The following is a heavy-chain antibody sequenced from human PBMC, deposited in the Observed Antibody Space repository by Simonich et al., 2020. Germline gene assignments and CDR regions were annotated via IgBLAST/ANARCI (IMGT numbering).Heavy chain of an antibody. CDR2: LNHTRGGT. D-gene: IGHD7-27*01. CDR1: GYTFTGYY. Sequence: QVQLVQSGAEVKKPGASVKVSCKASGYTFTGYYMHWVRQAPGQGLEGMGGLNHTRGGTIYAEKYQGRVTKTSDKAISTAYMELSRLRSDDTAVYYCARGRLTGDKGAFDIWGQGTMVTVSS. J-gene: IGHJ3*02. V-gene: IGHV1-2*02. CDR3: ARGRLTGDKGAFDI.